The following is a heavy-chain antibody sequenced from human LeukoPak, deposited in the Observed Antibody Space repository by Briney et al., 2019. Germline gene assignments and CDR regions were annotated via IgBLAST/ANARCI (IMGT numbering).Heavy chain of an antibody. CDR1: GFTFSDYY. CDR2: ISSSGSTI. V-gene: IGHV3-11*04. CDR3: AREYSSSRGAFDI. Sequence: GGSLRLSCAASGFTFSDYYMSWIRQAPGRGLEWVSYISSSGSTIYYAASVKGRFTSSRDNAKNSLYLQMNSLRAEETAVYYCAREYSSSRGAFDIWGQGTMVTVSS. D-gene: IGHD6-6*01. J-gene: IGHJ3*02.